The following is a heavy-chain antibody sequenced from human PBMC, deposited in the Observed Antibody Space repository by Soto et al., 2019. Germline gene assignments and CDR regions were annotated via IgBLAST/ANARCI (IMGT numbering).Heavy chain of an antibody. CDR3: ARDEASNAVDY. Sequence: SETLSLTCAVYGGSFSGYYWTWIRQPPGTGLEWIGEINHSGSTNYNPSLKSRVTISVDTSKNQFSLKLSSVTAADTAVYYCARDEASNAVDYWGQGTLVTVSS. D-gene: IGHD4-4*01. CDR2: INHSGST. J-gene: IGHJ4*02. CDR1: GGSFSGYY. V-gene: IGHV4-34*01.